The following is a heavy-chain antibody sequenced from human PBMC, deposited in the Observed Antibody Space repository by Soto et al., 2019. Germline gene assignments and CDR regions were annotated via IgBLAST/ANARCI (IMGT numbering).Heavy chain of an antibody. J-gene: IGHJ4*02. CDR3: ARDKITGLFDY. CDR1: GYTFTSYG. Sequence: ASVKVSCKASGYTFTSYGISCVRQAPGRGLEWMGWISAYNGNTNHAQKLQGRVTMTTDTSTSTAYMELRSLRSDDTAVYYCARDKITGLFDYWGQGTLVTVSS. CDR2: ISAYNGNT. V-gene: IGHV1-18*01. D-gene: IGHD2-8*02.